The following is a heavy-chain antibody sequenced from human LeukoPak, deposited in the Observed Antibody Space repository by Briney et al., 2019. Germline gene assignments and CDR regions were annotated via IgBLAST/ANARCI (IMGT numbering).Heavy chain of an antibody. V-gene: IGHV1-2*06. D-gene: IGHD6-13*01. Sequence: GASVKVSCKASEYTFTGYYIHWVRQAPGQGLEWMGRINPNSGGTNYAQKFQGRVTMTRDTSISTAYMELSRLRSDDTAVYYCARGSSSAPGDYWGQGTLVTVSS. CDR3: ARGSSSAPGDY. CDR2: INPNSGGT. J-gene: IGHJ4*02. CDR1: EYTFTGYY.